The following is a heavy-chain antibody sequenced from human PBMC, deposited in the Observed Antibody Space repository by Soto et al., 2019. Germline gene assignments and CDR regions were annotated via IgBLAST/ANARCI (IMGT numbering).Heavy chain of an antibody. CDR3: ARESGINSSPPHFDY. CDR1: GGSISSGGYY. Sequence: SETLSLTCTVSGGSISSGGYYWSWVRQHPGKGLEWIGYIYYSGSTYYNPSLKSRVTISVDTSKNQFSLKLSSVTAADAAVYYCARESGINSSPPHFDYWGQGTLVTVSA. V-gene: IGHV4-31*03. CDR2: IYYSGST. J-gene: IGHJ4*02. D-gene: IGHD6-13*01.